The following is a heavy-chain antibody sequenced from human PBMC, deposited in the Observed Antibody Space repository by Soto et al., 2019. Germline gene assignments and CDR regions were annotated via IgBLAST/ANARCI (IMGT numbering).Heavy chain of an antibody. D-gene: IGHD4-4*01. Sequence: GGSLRLSCAASGFTFSDYYMSWIRQAPGKGLEWVSYISSSGSTIYYADYVKGRFTISRDNAKNSLYLQMNSLRAEDTAVYYCARVLSNSTPEPYYYYYYMDVWGKGTTVTVSS. CDR3: ARVLSNSTPEPYYYYYYMDV. CDR2: ISSSGSTI. V-gene: IGHV3-11*01. J-gene: IGHJ6*03. CDR1: GFTFSDYY.